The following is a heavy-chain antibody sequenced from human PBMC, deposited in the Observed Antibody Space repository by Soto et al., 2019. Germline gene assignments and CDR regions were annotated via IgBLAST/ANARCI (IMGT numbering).Heavy chain of an antibody. Sequence: EVQLLESGGGLVQPGGSLRLSCAASGFTFSSYAMSWVRQAPGKGLEWVSAISGSGGSTYYADSVKGRFTISRDNSKNTLYLQMNSLRAEDTAVYYCAKDGLGPSYYGSGSYYPVFDYWGQGTLVTVSS. J-gene: IGHJ4*02. V-gene: IGHV3-23*01. CDR2: ISGSGGST. CDR3: AKDGLGPSYYGSGSYYPVFDY. CDR1: GFTFSSYA. D-gene: IGHD3-10*01.